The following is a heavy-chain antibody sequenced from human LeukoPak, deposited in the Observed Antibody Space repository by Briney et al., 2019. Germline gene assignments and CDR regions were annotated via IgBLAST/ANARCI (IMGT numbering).Heavy chain of an antibody. V-gene: IGHV4-34*01. Sequence: PSETLSLTCAVYGGSFSGYYWSWIRQPPGKGLEWIGEINHSGSTNYNASLRSRVTISVDTSKSQFSLRLSSVTAADTAVYYCAPRGDIEHSSGYGKWFDPWGQGTRVTVSS. CDR2: INHSGST. CDR1: GGSFSGYY. D-gene: IGHD5-18*01. J-gene: IGHJ5*02. CDR3: APRGDIEHSSGYGKWFDP.